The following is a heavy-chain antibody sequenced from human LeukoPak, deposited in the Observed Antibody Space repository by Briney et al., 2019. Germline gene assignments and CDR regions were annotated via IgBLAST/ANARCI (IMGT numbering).Heavy chain of an antibody. J-gene: IGHJ4*02. Sequence: GGSLKLSCAASGFTFSGSAMHWVRQASGKGLEWVGRIRSKANSYATAYAASVKGRFTISRDDSKNTAYLQMNSLKTEDTAVYYCTRHRDGVVATAKAADPLNWGQRTLVTVSS. CDR1: GFTFSGSA. D-gene: IGHD5-12*01. CDR2: IRSKANSYAT. V-gene: IGHV3-73*01. CDR3: TRHRDGVVATAKAADPLN.